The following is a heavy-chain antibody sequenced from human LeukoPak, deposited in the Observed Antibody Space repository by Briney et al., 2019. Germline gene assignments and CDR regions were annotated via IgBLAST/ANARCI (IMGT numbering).Heavy chain of an antibody. J-gene: IGHJ4*02. CDR1: GYTFTSYY. D-gene: IGHD3-22*01. CDR3: ATVNYYDSSGHDY. Sequence: EASVKVSCKASGYTFTSYYMHWVRQAPGQGLEWMGIINPSGGSTSYTQKFQGRVTMTRDTSTTTVYMELSSLRSQDTAVYYCATVNYYDSSGHDYWGQGTLVTVSS. CDR2: INPSGGST. V-gene: IGHV1-46*01.